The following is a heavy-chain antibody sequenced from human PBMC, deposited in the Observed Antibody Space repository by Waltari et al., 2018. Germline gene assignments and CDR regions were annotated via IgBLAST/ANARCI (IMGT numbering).Heavy chain of an antibody. CDR2: INHSGST. D-gene: IGHD3-3*01. CDR3: ARGPRFLEWLSISTYYYYGMDV. Sequence: QVQLQQWGAGLLKPSETLSLTCAVYGGSFSGYYWSWIRQPPGKGLEWIGEINHSGSTNYNPSLKSRVTISVDTSKNQFSLKLSSVTAADTAVYYCARGPRFLEWLSISTYYYYGMDVWGQGTTVTVSS. V-gene: IGHV4-34*01. J-gene: IGHJ6*02. CDR1: GGSFSGYY.